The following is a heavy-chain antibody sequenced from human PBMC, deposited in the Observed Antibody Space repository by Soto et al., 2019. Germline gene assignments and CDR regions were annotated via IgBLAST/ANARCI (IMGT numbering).Heavy chain of an antibody. CDR1: GGSFSGYY. CDR3: ARGRGYSYGYYSY. V-gene: IGHV4-34*01. Sequence: SETLSLTCAVYGGSFSGYYWSWIRQPPGKGLEWIGEINHSGSTNYNPSLKSRVTISVDTSKNQFSLKLSSVTAADTAVYYCARGRGYSYGYYSYWGQGTLVTVYS. J-gene: IGHJ4*02. CDR2: INHSGST. D-gene: IGHD5-18*01.